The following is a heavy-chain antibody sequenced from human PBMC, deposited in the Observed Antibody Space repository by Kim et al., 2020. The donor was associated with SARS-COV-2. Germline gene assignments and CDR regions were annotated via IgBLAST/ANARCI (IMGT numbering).Heavy chain of an antibody. Sequence: GGSLRLSCAASGFTVSSNYMSWVRQAPGKGLEWVSVIYSGGSTYYADSVKGRFTTSRDNSKNTLYLQRNSLRAEDTAAYYCAREGGGLSGSYSYSYCGMGVCGQGSTVTVSS. V-gene: IGHV3-53*01. CDR1: GFTVSSNY. CDR2: IYSGGST. J-gene: IGHJ6*02. CDR3: AREGGGLSGSYSYSYCGMGV. D-gene: IGHD1-26*01.